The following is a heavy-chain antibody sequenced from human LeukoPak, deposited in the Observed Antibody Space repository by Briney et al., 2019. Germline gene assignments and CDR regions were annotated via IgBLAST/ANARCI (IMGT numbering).Heavy chain of an antibody. CDR2: ISYGGSNK. J-gene: IGHJ6*01. V-gene: IGHV3-30*18. Sequence: GGSLRLSCAASGFTFSNYGMHWVRQAPGQGLEWVAVISYGGSNKYYADSVKGRITISRDNSKNRLYLQMNSLRAEDTAVYYCAKDLVTSSRGYYYYGLDVWGQGTTVTVSS. CDR1: GFTFSNYG. D-gene: IGHD2-2*01. CDR3: AKDLVTSSRGYYYYGLDV.